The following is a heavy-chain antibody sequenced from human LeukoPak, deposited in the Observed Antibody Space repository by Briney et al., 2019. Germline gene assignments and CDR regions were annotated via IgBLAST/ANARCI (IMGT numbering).Heavy chain of an antibody. V-gene: IGHV3-30*18. CDR2: ISNDGSNK. D-gene: IGHD2-21*02. CDR3: AKDQAAIPYLFDC. J-gene: IGHJ4*02. Sequence: PGGSLRLSCAASGFTFSSNGMHWVRQAPGKGLEWVAVISNDGSNKYYADSVKGRFTISRDNSKSTLHLQMNSLRPEDTAVYYCAKDQAAIPYLFDCWGQGTLVTVSS. CDR1: GFTFSSNG.